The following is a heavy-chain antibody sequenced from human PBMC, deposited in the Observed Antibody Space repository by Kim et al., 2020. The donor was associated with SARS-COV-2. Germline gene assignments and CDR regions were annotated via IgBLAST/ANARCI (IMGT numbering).Heavy chain of an antibody. CDR1: GFTFGDYA. D-gene: IGHD5-18*01. CDR2: IRSTAYGGTT. V-gene: IGHV3-49*03. J-gene: IGHJ4*02. Sequence: GGSLRLSCTASGFTFGDYAMSWFRQAPGKGLEWVGFIRSTAYGGTTEYAASVKGRFTISRDDSKSIAYLQMNSLKTEDTAVYYCTRDIRSGYSYGFDYWGQGTLVTVSS. CDR3: TRDIRSGYSYGFDY.